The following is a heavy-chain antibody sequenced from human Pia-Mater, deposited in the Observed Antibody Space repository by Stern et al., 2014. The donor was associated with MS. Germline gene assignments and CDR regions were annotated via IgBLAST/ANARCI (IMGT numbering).Heavy chain of an antibody. CDR2: IYWDDDK. Sequence: QITLKESGPTLVKPTQTLTLTCTFSGFSLSTSGVGVGWIRQPPGKALEWLAVIYWDDDKRYSPSLKSMLTITKDTSKNQVVLTMTNMDPVDTATYYCAPRLEGYYDSSGYSSFDYWGQGTLVTVSS. CDR3: APRLEGYYDSSGYSSFDY. J-gene: IGHJ4*02. D-gene: IGHD3-22*01. V-gene: IGHV2-5*02. CDR1: GFSLSTSGVG.